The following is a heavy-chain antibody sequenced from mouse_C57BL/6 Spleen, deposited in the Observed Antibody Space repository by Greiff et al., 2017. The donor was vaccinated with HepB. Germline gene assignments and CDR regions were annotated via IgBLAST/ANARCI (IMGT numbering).Heavy chain of an antibody. Sequence: EVQLQESGPGMVKPSQSLSLTCTVTGYSITSGYDWHWIRHFPGNKLEWMGYISYSGSTNYNPSLKSRISITHDTSKNHFFLKLNSVTTEDTATYYCARGGYYYGEEAWFAYWGQGTLVTVSA. CDR1: GYSITSGYD. V-gene: IGHV3-1*01. CDR3: ARGGYYYGEEAWFAY. CDR2: ISYSGST. J-gene: IGHJ3*01. D-gene: IGHD1-1*01.